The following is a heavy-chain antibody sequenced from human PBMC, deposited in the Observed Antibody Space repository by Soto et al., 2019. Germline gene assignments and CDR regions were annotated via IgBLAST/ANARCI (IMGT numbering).Heavy chain of an antibody. J-gene: IGHJ4*02. CDR2: INPFDGSR. D-gene: IGHD3-10*01. CDR3: SRVDPGETSPFDH. V-gene: IGHV1-46*03. Sequence: ASVKVSCKASVYIFTSYYLHWVRQAPGQGLEWMGWINPFDGSRMFAQSFQGRVTFTRDTSTSTVYMELSGLRSDDTAVYYCSRVDPGETSPFDHWGQ. CDR1: VYIFTSYY.